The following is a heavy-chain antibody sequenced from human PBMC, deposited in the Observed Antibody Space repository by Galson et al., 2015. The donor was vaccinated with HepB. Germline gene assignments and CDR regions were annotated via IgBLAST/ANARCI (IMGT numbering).Heavy chain of an antibody. CDR1: GFTFSSYG. CDR2: ISYDGSNK. CDR3: AKDRGLLATIDIDY. Sequence: SLRLSCAASGFTFSSYGMHWVRQAPGKGLEWVAVISYDGSNKYYADSVKGRFTISRDNSKNTLYLQMNSLRAEDTAVNYCAKDRGLLATIDIDYWGQGTLVTVSS. D-gene: IGHD5-24*01. J-gene: IGHJ4*02. V-gene: IGHV3-30*18.